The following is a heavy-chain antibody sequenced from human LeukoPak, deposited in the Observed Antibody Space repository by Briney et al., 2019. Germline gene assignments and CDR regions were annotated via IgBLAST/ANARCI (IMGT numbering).Heavy chain of an antibody. J-gene: IGHJ4*02. D-gene: IGHD3-22*01. CDR1: GYTFTSYD. V-gene: IGHV1-18*01. CDR3: ARDAPLRYYDSSGYHSFDY. Sequence: ASVKVSCKASGYTFTSYDINWVRQAPGQGLEWMGWISAYNGNTNYAQKLQGRVTMTTDISTSTAYMELRSLRSDDTAVYYCARDAPLRYYDSSGYHSFDYWGQGTLVTVSS. CDR2: ISAYNGNT.